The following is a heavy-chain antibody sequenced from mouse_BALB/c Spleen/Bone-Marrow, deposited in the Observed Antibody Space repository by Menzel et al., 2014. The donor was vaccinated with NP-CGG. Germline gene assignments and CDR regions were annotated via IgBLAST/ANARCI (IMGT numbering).Heavy chain of an antibody. CDR2: ISNGGNYT. CDR3: SRNSNYSFDF. V-gene: IGHV5-9-4*01. D-gene: IGHD2-5*01. Sequence: EAKVVESGGALVKPGGSLRLSCAAFGFTFSDYAMSWVRQSPEKRLEWVAEISNGGNYTYYPDTVTGRFTISRDNAKSTLYLEMSSLRSEDAAMYYCSRNSNYSFDFWGQGTTVTGSS. J-gene: IGHJ2*01. CDR1: GFTFSDYA.